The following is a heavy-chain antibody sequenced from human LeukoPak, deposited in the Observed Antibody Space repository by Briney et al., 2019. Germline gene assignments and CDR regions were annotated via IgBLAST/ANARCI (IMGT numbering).Heavy chain of an antibody. CDR3: ARDLNWGQVDY. CDR2: INGGGSAT. J-gene: IGHJ4*02. CDR1: GFTFSGHW. Sequence: GGSLRLSCAASGFTFSGHWMYWWRQAPGKGLGWVSRINGGGSATNYAGSIKGRFTISRDNARNIVYLQMNSLREDDTAVYYCARDLNWGQVDYWGQGTLVTVSS. V-gene: IGHV3-74*01. D-gene: IGHD7-27*01.